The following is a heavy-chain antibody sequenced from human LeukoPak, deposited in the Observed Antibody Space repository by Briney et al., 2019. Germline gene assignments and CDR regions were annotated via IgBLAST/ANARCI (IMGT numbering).Heavy chain of an antibody. CDR1: GGTFSSYA. D-gene: IGHD2-15*01. V-gene: IGHV1-69*05. CDR2: IIPIFGTA. J-gene: IGHJ6*02. Sequence: SVKVSCKASGGTFSSYAISWVRQAPGQGLEWMGGIIPIFGTANYAQKFQGRVTMTTDTSTSTAYLELRRLRSDDTAIYYCAREFCSGGGCYYYGMDVWGQGSTVTVS. CDR3: AREFCSGGGCYYYGMDV.